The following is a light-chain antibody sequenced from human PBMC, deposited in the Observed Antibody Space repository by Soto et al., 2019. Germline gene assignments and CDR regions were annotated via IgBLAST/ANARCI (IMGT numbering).Light chain of an antibody. CDR2: GAS. Sequence: EIVLTQSPGTLSLSPGGRATLSCRASQSVISSYLAWYQQKPGQAPRLLIYGASSRATGIPDRFSGSGSGTDFTLTISRLEPEDFAVYYCQHYSNSPSLTFGGGTKVDIK. CDR1: QSVISSY. V-gene: IGKV3-20*01. CDR3: QHYSNSPSLT. J-gene: IGKJ4*01.